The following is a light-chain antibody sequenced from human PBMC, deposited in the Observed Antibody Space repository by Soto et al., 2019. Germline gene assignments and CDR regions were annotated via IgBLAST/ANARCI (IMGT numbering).Light chain of an antibody. J-gene: IGKJ2*01. V-gene: IGKV1-5*03. CDR2: EAS. CDR1: QSINNW. Sequence: DIQMTQSPSTLSASVGDRVTITCRASQSINNWLAWYQQKPGKAPKLLIYEASSLLSGVPSRFSGSGSGTEFTRTISSLQPDDFADYYCHQYDSDSSTFGQGTKLDI. CDR3: HQYDSDSST.